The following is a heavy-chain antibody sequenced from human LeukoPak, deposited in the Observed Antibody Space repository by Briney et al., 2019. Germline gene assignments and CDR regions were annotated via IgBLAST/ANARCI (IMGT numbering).Heavy chain of an antibody. J-gene: IGHJ4*02. CDR2: INPSGGST. Sequence: GASVKVSCKASGYTFTSYYMHWVRQAPGQGLEWMGIINPSGGSTSYAQKFQGRVTMTRDTSTSTVYMELSSLRSDDTAVYYCARNYDFWSGYYGDYYSFDYWGQGTLVTVSS. V-gene: IGHV1-46*01. D-gene: IGHD3-3*01. CDR1: GYTFTSYY. CDR3: ARNYDFWSGYYGDYYSFDY.